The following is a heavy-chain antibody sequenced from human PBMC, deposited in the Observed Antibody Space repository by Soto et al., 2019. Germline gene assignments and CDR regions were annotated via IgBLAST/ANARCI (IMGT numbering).Heavy chain of an antibody. CDR2: IGTSGKTI. CDR3: ARDPAIYSGKFDYGLDV. J-gene: IGHJ6*02. CDR1: GFTFSSYE. V-gene: IGHV3-48*03. Sequence: GGSLRLSCAVSGFTFSSYEMNWARQAPGKGLEWVSYIGTSGKTIYYADSVRGRFTISRDNAKNSLYLQMNSLRAEDTAVYFCARDPAIYSGKFDYGLDVWGRGTTVTVSS. D-gene: IGHD4-4*01.